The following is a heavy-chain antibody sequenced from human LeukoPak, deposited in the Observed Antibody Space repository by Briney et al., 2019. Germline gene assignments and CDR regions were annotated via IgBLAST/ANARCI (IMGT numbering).Heavy chain of an antibody. J-gene: IGHJ4*02. CDR1: GYTFTSYD. CDR2: MNPNSGNT. V-gene: IGHV1-8*01. D-gene: IGHD1-26*01. CDR3: AKAEASRSSGKILGY. Sequence: ASVKVSCKASGYTFTSYDINWVRQATGQGLEWMGWMNPNSGNTGYAQKFQGRVTMTRNTSISTAYMELSSLTSEDTAMYYCAKAEASRSSGKILGYWGQGTLVTVS.